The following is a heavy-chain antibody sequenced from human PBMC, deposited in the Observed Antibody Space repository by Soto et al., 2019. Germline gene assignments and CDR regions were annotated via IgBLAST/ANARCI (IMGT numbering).Heavy chain of an antibody. J-gene: IGHJ4*02. CDR2: ISGSGGST. D-gene: IGHD3-10*01. CDR1: EFTFSSYA. CDR3: ARDEGNTSPYYFDY. V-gene: IGHV3-23*01. Sequence: PGGSLRLSCAASEFTFSSYAMSWARQAPGKGLEWVSAISGSGGSTYYADSVKGRFTISRDNSKNTLYLQMNSLRAEDTAVYYCARDEGNTSPYYFDYWGQGTLVTVSS.